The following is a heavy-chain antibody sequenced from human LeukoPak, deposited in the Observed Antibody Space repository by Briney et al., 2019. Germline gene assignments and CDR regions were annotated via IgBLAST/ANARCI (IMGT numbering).Heavy chain of an antibody. CDR2: ICSSSTTI. CDR1: GFTVSSNY. J-gene: IGHJ6*02. D-gene: IGHD1-26*01. V-gene: IGHV3-48*02. Sequence: PGGSLRLSCAAWGFTVSSNYMNWVSQAPGKGLEWVSYICSSSTTIYDADSVKGRFTISRDNAQNSLYLQMNSLRDEDTAVYYCARDLGSGSNYRYYYGMDVWGPGTTVTVSS. CDR3: ARDLGSGSNYRYYYGMDV.